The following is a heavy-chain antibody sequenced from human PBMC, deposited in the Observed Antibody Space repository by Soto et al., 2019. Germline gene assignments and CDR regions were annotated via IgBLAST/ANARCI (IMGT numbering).Heavy chain of an antibody. D-gene: IGHD3-3*01. J-gene: IGHJ6*03. V-gene: IGHV4-34*01. CDR2: INHSGST. CDR3: ARGVPNYYDFWSGYQYYYYYYMDV. CDR1: GGSFSGYY. Sequence: SETLSLTCAVYGGSFSGYYWSWIRQPPGKGLEWIGEINHSGSTNYNPSIKSRVTISVDTSKNQFSLKLSSVTAADTAVYYCARGVPNYYDFWSGYQYYYYYYMDVWGKGTTVTVSS.